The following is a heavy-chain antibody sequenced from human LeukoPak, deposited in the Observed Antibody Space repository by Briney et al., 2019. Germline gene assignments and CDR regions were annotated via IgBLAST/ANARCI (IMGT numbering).Heavy chain of an antibody. CDR1: GGTFSSYA. D-gene: IGHD3-3*01. CDR2: IIPIFGTA. J-gene: IGHJ4*02. CDR3: ARCTYYDFWSGYLHYYFDY. V-gene: IGHV1-69*13. Sequence: ASVKVSCKASGGTFSSYAISWVRRAPGRGLEWMGGIIPIFGTANYAQKFQGRVTITADESTSTAYMELSSLRSEDTAVYYCARCTYYDFWSGYLHYYFDYWGQGTLVTVSS.